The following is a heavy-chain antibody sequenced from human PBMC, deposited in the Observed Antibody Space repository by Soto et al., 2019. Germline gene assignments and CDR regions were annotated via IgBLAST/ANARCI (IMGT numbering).Heavy chain of an antibody. CDR1: GGSISSYY. V-gene: IGHV4-59*01. J-gene: IGHJ4*02. Sequence: SETLSLTCTVSGGSISSYYWSWIRQPPWKGLEWIGYIYYSGSTNYNPSLKSRVTISVDTSKNQFSLKLSSVTAADTAVYYCARGRASGYYYQDFDYWGQGTLVTVSS. CDR2: IYYSGST. D-gene: IGHD3-22*01. CDR3: ARGRASGYYYQDFDY.